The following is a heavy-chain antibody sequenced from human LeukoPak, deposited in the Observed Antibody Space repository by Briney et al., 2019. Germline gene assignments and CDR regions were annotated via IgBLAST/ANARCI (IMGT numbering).Heavy chain of an antibody. CDR2: IIPIFGTA. CDR1: GGTFISYA. D-gene: IGHD6-19*01. CDR3: ASPQSGIAVAGIGAFDI. Sequence: SVKVSCKASGGTFISYAISWVRQAPGQGLEWMGGIIPIFGTANHAQKFQGRVTITADKSTSTAYMELSSLRSEDTAVYYCASPQSGIAVAGIGAFDIWGQGTMVTVSS. V-gene: IGHV1-69*06. J-gene: IGHJ3*02.